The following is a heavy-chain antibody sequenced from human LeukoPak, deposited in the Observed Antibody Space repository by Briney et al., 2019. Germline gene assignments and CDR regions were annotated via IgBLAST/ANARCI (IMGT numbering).Heavy chain of an antibody. J-gene: IGHJ3*02. Sequence: PSETLSLTCTVSGGSISSSSYYWGWIRQPPGKGLERIGSIYYSGSTYYNPSLKSRVTISVDTSKNQFTLKLSSVTAADTAVYYCARRGQTYYDFWSGYPSRKNAFDIWGQGTMVTVSS. V-gene: IGHV4-39*01. D-gene: IGHD3-3*01. CDR2: IYYSGST. CDR3: ARRGQTYYDFWSGYPSRKNAFDI. CDR1: GGSISSSSYY.